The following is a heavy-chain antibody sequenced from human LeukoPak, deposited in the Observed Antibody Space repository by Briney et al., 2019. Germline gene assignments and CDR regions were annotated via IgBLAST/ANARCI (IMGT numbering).Heavy chain of an antibody. CDR1: GFTFDTYG. J-gene: IGHJ4*02. D-gene: IGHD2-21*02. CDR2: ISSNSANT. CDR3: AKDGTGCGGDCYSDY. V-gene: IGHV3-23*01. Sequence: SGGSLRLSCAASGFTFDTYGMSWVRQAPGKGLEWVSSISSNSANTYYADAVKGRFTISRDNSKNTLYLQMNSLRAEDTAVYYCAKDGTGCGGDCYSDYWGQGTLVTVSS.